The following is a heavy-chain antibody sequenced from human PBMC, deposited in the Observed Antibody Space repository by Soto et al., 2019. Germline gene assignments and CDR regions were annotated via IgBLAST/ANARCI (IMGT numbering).Heavy chain of an antibody. Sequence: SETLSLTCTVSGGSISISTYYWGWIRQPPGKGLEWIGSVYYSGSTYYNPSLKSRVTIFVDTSKNQFSLNLRSVSAADTAVYYCARLGGYYQSLDSWGQGTLVTVPQ. CDR3: ARLGGYYQSLDS. D-gene: IGHD3-22*01. J-gene: IGHJ5*01. V-gene: IGHV4-39*01. CDR1: GGSISISTYY. CDR2: VYYSGST.